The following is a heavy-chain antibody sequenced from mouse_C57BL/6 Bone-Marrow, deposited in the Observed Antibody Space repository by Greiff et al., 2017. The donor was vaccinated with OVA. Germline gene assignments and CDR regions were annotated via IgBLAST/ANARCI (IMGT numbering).Heavy chain of an antibody. CDR2: IYPGSGST. J-gene: IGHJ3*01. V-gene: IGHV1-55*01. CDR1: GYTFTSYW. D-gene: IGHD2-3*01. CDR3: ARGGLLPAWFAY. Sequence: QVHVKQPGAELVKPGASVKMSCKASGYTFTSYWITWVKQRPGQGLEWIGDIYPGSGSTNYNEKFKSKATLTVDTSSSTAYMQLSSLTSEDSAVYYCARGGLLPAWFAYWGQGTLVTVSA.